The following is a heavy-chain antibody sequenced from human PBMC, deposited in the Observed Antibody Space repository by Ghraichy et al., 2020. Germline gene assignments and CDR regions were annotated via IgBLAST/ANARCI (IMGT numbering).Heavy chain of an antibody. CDR2: IYYSGST. J-gene: IGHJ4*02. CDR1: GGSISSYY. CDR3: ARRLYGGNDY. Sequence: LSLTCTVSGGSISSYYWSWIRQPPGKGLEWIGYIYYSGSTNYNPSLKSRVTISVDTSKNQFSLKLSSVTAADTAVYYCARRLYGGNDYWGQGTLVTVSS. V-gene: IGHV4-59*08. D-gene: IGHD4-23*01.